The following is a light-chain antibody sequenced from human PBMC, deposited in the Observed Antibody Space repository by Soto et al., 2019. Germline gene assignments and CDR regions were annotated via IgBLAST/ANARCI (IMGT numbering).Light chain of an antibody. CDR2: DAS. V-gene: IGKV3-11*01. CDR1: QSVSSY. Sequence: EIVLTQSPATLSLSPGERATLSCRASQSVSSYLAWYQQKPGQAPRLLIYDASNRATGIPARFSGSGSGTDFTLTVSSLEPEDFAVYYCQQRSNWPGFGGGTKV. J-gene: IGKJ4*01. CDR3: QQRSNWPG.